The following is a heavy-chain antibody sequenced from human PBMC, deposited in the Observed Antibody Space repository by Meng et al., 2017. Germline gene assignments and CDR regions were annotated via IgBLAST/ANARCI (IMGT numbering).Heavy chain of an antibody. J-gene: IGHJ6*02. CDR2: IWYDGSNK. D-gene: IGHD3-10*01. CDR3: AREGSTVGRGYYYYYGMDV. CDR1: GGSISSSNW. V-gene: IGHV3-33*08. Sequence: LSLTCAVSGGSISSSNWWSWVRQPPGKGLEWVAVIWYDGSNKYYADSVKGRFTISRDNSKNTLYLQMNSLRAEDTAVYYCAREGSTVGRGYYYYYGMDVWGQGTTVTVSS.